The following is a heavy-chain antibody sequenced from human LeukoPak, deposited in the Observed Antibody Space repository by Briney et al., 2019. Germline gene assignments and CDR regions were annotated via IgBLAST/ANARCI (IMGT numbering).Heavy chain of an antibody. CDR2: IWYDGSNK. J-gene: IGHJ4*02. CDR3: AKDEWYSSGWTFDY. Sequence: QSGGSLRLSCAASGFTFSSYGMHWVRQAPGKGLEWVAVIWYDGSNKYYADSVKGRFTISRDNSKNTLYLQMNSLRAEDTAVYYCAKDEWYSSGWTFDYWGQGTLVTVSS. D-gene: IGHD6-19*01. V-gene: IGHV3-33*06. CDR1: GFTFSSYG.